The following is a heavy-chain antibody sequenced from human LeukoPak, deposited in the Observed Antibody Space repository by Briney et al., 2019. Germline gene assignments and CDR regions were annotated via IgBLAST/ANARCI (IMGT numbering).Heavy chain of an antibody. CDR2: IYHSGST. CDR3: ARGPTIRYSSGWSYFDY. CDR1: GYSISSGYY. V-gene: IGHV4-38-2*02. J-gene: IGHJ4*02. Sequence: KPSETLSLTCTVSGYSISSGYYWGWIRQPPGKGLEWIGSIYHSGSTYYNPSLKSRVTISVDTSKNQFSLKLSSVTAAATAVYYCARGPTIRYSSGWSYFDYWGQGTLVTVSS. D-gene: IGHD6-19*01.